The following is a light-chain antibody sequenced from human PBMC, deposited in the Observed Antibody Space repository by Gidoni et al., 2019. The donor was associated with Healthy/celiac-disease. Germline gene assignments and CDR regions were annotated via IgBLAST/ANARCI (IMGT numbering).Light chain of an antibody. Sequence: DIQLTQSPSFLSASVGDRVTITCRASQGISSYLAWYQQKPGKAPKLLIYAASTLQSGVPSRFSGSGSGTEFTLTISSLQPEDFATYYCQQLNSYPLYDSFXPXTKVDIK. V-gene: IGKV1-9*01. J-gene: IGKJ3*01. CDR3: QQLNSYPLYDS. CDR1: QGISSY. CDR2: AAS.